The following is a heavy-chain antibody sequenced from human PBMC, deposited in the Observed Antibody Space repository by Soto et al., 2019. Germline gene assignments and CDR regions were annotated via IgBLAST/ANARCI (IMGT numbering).Heavy chain of an antibody. J-gene: IGHJ4*02. Sequence: EASVKVSCKASGGTFGNSAISWVRQAPGQGLEWMGGIIPIFPTPDYAQKFQGRVTITADEATTTAYMELTSLRSEDTAVYYCAKFWGPVTAAVDDYWGQGTLVTVSS. CDR2: IIPIFPTP. V-gene: IGHV1-69*13. D-gene: IGHD6-13*01. CDR1: GGTFGNSA. CDR3: AKFWGPVTAAVDDY.